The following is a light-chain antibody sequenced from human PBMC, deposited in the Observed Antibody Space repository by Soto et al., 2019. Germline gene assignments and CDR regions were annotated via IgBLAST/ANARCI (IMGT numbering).Light chain of an antibody. CDR2: AGS. Sequence: DIQMTQSPSSLSASVGDRVTITCRTSQSISNYLNWYQQNPGKAPKLLIYAGSTLQSGVPLRFSGSGSGTDFNLTISSLQPEDFTTYYCQQSYRTPYTFGQGTRLDIK. CDR1: QSISNY. V-gene: IGKV1-39*01. CDR3: QQSYRTPYT. J-gene: IGKJ2*01.